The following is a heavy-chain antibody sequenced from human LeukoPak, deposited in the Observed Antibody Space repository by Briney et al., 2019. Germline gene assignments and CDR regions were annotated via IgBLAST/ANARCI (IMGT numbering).Heavy chain of an antibody. J-gene: IGHJ3*02. CDR2: ISYDGSNK. Sequence: PGGSLRLSCAASGFTFSNYAMHWVRQAPGKGLEWVAVISYDGSNKYYAESVKGRFTISRDNSKNTLYLQMNSLRAEDTAVYYCASIFYSGSARDAFDIWGQGTMVTVSS. CDR1: GFTFSNYA. D-gene: IGHD1-26*01. CDR3: ASIFYSGSARDAFDI. V-gene: IGHV3-30*14.